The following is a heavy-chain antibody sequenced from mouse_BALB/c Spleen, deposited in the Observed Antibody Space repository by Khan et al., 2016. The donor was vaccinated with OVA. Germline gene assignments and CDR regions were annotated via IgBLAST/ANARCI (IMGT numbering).Heavy chain of an antibody. Sequence: VQLQQSGADLVKPGASVRLSCTSSGFNIKDTYMHWVKQRPEQGLEWIGRIYPANGDTKYDPKFQGKATITADTSSNTAYLKLSSLTSEDTAVYYCAIIYYGSYIYFDYWGQGTTLTVSS. V-gene: IGHV14-3*02. D-gene: IGHD2-1*01. J-gene: IGHJ2*01. CDR2: IYPANGDT. CDR3: AIIYYGSYIYFDY. CDR1: GFNIKDTY.